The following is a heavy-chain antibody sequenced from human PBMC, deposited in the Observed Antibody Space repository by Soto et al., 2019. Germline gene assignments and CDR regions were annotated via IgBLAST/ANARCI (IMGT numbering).Heavy chain of an antibody. Sequence: QVQLVQSGAEVKKPGASVKVSCKASGYTFTSYGISWVRQAPGQGLEWMGWISAYNGNTNYAQKLQGRVTMTTDTSTSTDYMELRSLRSDDTAVYYCARNGHVIVGATSGGDYWGQGTLVTVSS. CDR2: ISAYNGNT. V-gene: IGHV1-18*01. J-gene: IGHJ4*02. D-gene: IGHD1-26*01. CDR1: GYTFTSYG. CDR3: ARNGHVIVGATSGGDY.